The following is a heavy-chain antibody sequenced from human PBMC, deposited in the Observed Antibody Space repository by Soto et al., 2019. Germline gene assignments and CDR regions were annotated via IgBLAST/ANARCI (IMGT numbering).Heavy chain of an antibody. CDR3: ARILITMVRGQRYYYYGMDV. J-gene: IGHJ6*02. CDR1: GGTFNSYG. Sequence: SVKVSCKASGGTFNSYGISWVRQAPGQGLDWMGVIIPLYGTVNYAQKFQGRVSITADKSTRTAYMDLNSLRSDDTAVYYCARILITMVRGQRYYYYGMDVWGQGTTVTVSS. CDR2: IIPLYGTV. D-gene: IGHD3-10*01. V-gene: IGHV1-69*06.